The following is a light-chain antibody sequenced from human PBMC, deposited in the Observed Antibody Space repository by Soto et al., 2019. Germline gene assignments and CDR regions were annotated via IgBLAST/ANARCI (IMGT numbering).Light chain of an antibody. V-gene: IGKV3-15*01. Sequence: EIVMTQSPATLSVSPGERATLSCRASQSVSNKLAWYQQKVGQAPRLLIYGASTSAAGIPARFSGSGSGTEFTLTISSLQSEDFEVYYCQQYDKWPLTFGGGAKVEIK. CDR3: QQYDKWPLT. CDR2: GAS. CDR1: QSVSNK. J-gene: IGKJ4*01.